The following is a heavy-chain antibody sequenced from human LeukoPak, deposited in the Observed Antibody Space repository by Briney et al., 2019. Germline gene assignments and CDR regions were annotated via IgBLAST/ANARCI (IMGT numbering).Heavy chain of an antibody. CDR3: AREPTTVTTESLPEYFQH. D-gene: IGHD4-11*01. CDR2: IYYSGST. CDR1: GGSISSYY. Sequence: PSETLSLTCTVSGGSISSYYWSWIRQPPGKGLEWIGYIYYSGSTNYNPSLKSRVTISVDTSKNQFSLKLSSVTAADTAVYYCAREPTTVTTESLPEYFQHWGQGTLVTVSS. V-gene: IGHV4-59*01. J-gene: IGHJ1*01.